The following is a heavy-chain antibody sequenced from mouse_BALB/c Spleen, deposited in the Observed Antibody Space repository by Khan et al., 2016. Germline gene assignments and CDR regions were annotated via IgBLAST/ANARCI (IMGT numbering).Heavy chain of an antibody. CDR1: GYTFISYT. CDR3: SRGCFYGSSPLDY. D-gene: IGHD1-1*01. V-gene: IGHV1-4*02. J-gene: IGHJ2*01. Sequence: QVQLKQSAAELARPGASVKMSCKATGYTFISYTMHWVKQRPGQGLEWIGYINPSSGYTEYNQKFKDKTTLTADKSSSTANMQLSSLTSEDSAVYYCSRGCFYGSSPLDYWGQGTTLTVSS. CDR2: INPSSGYT.